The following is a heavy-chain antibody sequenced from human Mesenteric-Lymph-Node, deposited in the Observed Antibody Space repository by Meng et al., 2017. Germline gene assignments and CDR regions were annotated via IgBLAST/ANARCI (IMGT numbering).Heavy chain of an antibody. V-gene: IGHV4-34*02. CDR2: VYHNGVT. J-gene: IGHJ4*02. CDR3: ARGGATPMIIKY. D-gene: IGHD3-10*01. CDR1: GGSLSGYY. Sequence: QVQLKQWGLEVLKPSEILSPTCAVYGGSLSGYYCSWIRQPPGKGLEGMGEVYHNGVTKYSPSLRSRVVISIDTSKNQFSLNLRSVSAADTAMYYCARGGATPMIIKYWGPGTLVTVSS.